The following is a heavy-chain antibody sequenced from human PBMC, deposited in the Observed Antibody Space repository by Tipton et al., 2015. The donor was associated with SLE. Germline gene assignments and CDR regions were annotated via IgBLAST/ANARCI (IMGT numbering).Heavy chain of an antibody. CDR1: GFTFSSYA. CDR3: ARGASVFVVVITHEDWCFDL. D-gene: IGHD3-22*01. V-gene: IGHV3-30*04. CDR2: ISYDGSNK. Sequence: SLRLSCAASGFTFSSYAMHWVRQAPGKGLEWVAVISYDGSNKYYADSVKGRFTISRDNSKNTLYLQMNSLRAEDTAVYYCARGASVFVVVITHEDWCFDLWGRGTLVTVSS. J-gene: IGHJ2*01.